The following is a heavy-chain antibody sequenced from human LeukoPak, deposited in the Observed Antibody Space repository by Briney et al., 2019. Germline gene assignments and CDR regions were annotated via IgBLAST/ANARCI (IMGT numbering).Heavy chain of an antibody. CDR3: ARENYYDSSGYSEGMDV. V-gene: IGHV4-4*07. CDR1: GDSISNSY. Sequence: PSETLSLTCTVSGDSISNSYLSWIRQPTGKGLEWIGRMYVSGTTNYNPSLRSRVTMSVDTSKNQFSLRLSSVTAADTAVYYCARENYYDSSGYSEGMDVWGQGTLVTVSS. CDR2: MYVSGTT. D-gene: IGHD3-22*01. J-gene: IGHJ4*02.